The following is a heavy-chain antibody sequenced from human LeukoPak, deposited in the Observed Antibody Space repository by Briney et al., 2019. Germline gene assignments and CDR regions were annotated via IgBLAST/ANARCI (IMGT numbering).Heavy chain of an antibody. J-gene: IGHJ5*02. CDR3: ARDWTTVTTVWFDL. Sequence: ASVKVSCKDSGYTFTSYGISWVGQAPGQGGEWMGWISAYNGKTNYVQKLQGRGTITTETSKRTDYIEMRSLRSDDTAVYYCARDWTTVTTVWFDLWGQGTLVTVSS. D-gene: IGHD4-11*01. CDR1: GYTFTSYG. V-gene: IGHV1-18*01. CDR2: ISAYNGKT.